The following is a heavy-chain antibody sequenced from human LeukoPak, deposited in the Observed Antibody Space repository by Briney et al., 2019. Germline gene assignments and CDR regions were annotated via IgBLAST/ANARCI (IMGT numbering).Heavy chain of an antibody. CDR2: IYSDNT. J-gene: IGHJ4*02. Sequence: GGSLRLSCTVSGFTVSGNSMSWVRQAPGKGLEWVSFIYSDNTHYSDSVKGRFTISRDNSKNTLYLQMNSLRVEDTAVYFCARRAGAYSHPYDYWGQGTLVTVSS. CDR3: ARRAGAYSHPYDY. CDR1: GFTVSGNS. V-gene: IGHV3-53*01. D-gene: IGHD4/OR15-4a*01.